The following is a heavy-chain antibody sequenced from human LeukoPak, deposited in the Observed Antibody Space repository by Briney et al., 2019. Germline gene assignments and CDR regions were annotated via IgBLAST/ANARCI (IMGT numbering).Heavy chain of an antibody. CDR3: AKEGPGNYYSAYFDY. Sequence: GGSLRLSCSASGFTFSDYWMTWVRQAPGKGLEWVANIKQDGSEKYYVDSVKDRFTISRDNAKNSLYLQMNGLRAEDTAVYYCAKEGPGNYYSAYFDYWGQGTLVTVSS. V-gene: IGHV3-7*04. D-gene: IGHD1-26*01. J-gene: IGHJ4*02. CDR2: IKQDGSEK. CDR1: GFTFSDYW.